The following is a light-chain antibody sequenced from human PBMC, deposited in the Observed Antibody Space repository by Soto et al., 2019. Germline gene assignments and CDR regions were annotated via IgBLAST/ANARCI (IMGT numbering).Light chain of an antibody. CDR2: AAS. Sequence: DIQMTQSPSSLSASVGDRVTITCRASQSISSYLNWYQQKPGKAPKLLIYAASSLQSAVPSRFSGSGTGTDFTLTISSLQPEDFATIYCQQRYSTRTFGQGTKV. CDR1: QSISSY. J-gene: IGKJ1*01. V-gene: IGKV1-39*01. CDR3: QQRYSTRT.